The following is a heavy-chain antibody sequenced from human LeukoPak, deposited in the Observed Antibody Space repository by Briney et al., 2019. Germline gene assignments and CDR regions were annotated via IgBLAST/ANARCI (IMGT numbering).Heavy chain of an antibody. D-gene: IGHD3-10*01. CDR2: ISGSGGST. CDR1: GFTFSSYA. J-gene: IGHJ4*02. Sequence: GGPLRLSCAASGFTFSSYAMSWVRQAPGKGLEWVSGISGSGGSTYYADSVKGRVTISRDNSRKTLYLQMNSLRAEDTAVYYCAKGSYGSGSFDYWGQGTLVTVSS. V-gene: IGHV3-23*01. CDR3: AKGSYGSGSFDY.